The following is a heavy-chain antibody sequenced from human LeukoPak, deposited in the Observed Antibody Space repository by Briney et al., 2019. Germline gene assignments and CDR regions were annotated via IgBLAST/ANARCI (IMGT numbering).Heavy chain of an antibody. V-gene: IGHV4-59*08. CDR1: GGSISSYY. CDR3: ASYCSSTSCYTVLDY. CDR2: IYYSGST. D-gene: IGHD2-2*02. Sequence: KSSETLSLTCTVSGGSISSYYWSWIRQPPGKGLEWIGYIYYSGSTNYNPSLKSRVTISVDTSKNQFSLKLSSVTAADTAVYYCASYCSSTSCYTVLDYWGQGTLVTVSS. J-gene: IGHJ4*02.